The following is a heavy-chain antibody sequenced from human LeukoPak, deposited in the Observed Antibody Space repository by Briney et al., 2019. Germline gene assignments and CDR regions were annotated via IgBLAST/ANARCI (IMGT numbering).Heavy chain of an antibody. Sequence: GASVKVSCKASGYTFTSYGISWVRQAPGQGLEWMGWISAYNGNTNYAQKLQGRVTMTSDKSTTTAYMELSSLRSEDTAVYYSARESYYGDSTGYWSQGTLVTVSS. D-gene: IGHD4-17*01. CDR1: GYTFTSYG. J-gene: IGHJ4*02. CDR3: ARESYYGDSTGY. V-gene: IGHV1-18*01. CDR2: ISAYNGNT.